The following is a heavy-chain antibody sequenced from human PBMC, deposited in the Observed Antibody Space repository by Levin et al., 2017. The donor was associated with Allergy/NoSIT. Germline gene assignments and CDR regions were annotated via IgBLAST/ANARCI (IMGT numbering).Heavy chain of an antibody. D-gene: IGHD2-15*01. Sequence: GESLKISCKGSGYSFTTYWIGWVRQMPGKGLEWMGIIYPGDSDTKYSPSFQGQVTISADKSISTAYLQWSSLKASDTAMYYCARSLLYCSGASCYSEGMDGWGQGTTVTVSS. CDR1: GYSFTTYW. CDR3: ARSLLYCSGASCYSEGMDG. CDR2: IYPGDSDT. V-gene: IGHV5-51*01. J-gene: IGHJ6*02.